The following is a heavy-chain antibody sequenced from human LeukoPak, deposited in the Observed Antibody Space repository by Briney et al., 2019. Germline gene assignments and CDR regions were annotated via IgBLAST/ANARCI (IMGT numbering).Heavy chain of an antibody. CDR3: ARVDTVVPAAIDY. CDR1: GGSFSGYY. Sequence: SETLSLTCAVYGGSFSGYYWSWIRQPPGKGLEWIGEINHSGSTNYNPSLKSRVTISVDTSKNQFSLKLSSVTAADTAVYYCARVDTVVPAAIDYWGQGTLVTVSS. D-gene: IGHD2-2*01. J-gene: IGHJ4*02. V-gene: IGHV4-34*01. CDR2: INHSGST.